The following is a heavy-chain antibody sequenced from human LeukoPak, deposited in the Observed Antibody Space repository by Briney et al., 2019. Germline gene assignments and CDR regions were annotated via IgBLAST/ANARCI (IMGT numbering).Heavy chain of an antibody. V-gene: IGHV4-59*08. D-gene: IGHD3-10*01. CDR2: IYYSGST. CDR3: AGRGRTMVRGPFDY. Sequence: SETLSLTCTVSGGSISSYYWSWIRQPPGKGLEWIGYIYYSGSTNYNPSLKSRVTISVDTSKNQFSLKLSSVTAADTAVYYCAGRGRTMVRGPFDYWGQGTLVTVSS. J-gene: IGHJ4*02. CDR1: GGSISSYY.